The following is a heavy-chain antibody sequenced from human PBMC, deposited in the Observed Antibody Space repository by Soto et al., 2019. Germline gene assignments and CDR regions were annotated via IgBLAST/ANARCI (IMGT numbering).Heavy chain of an antibody. J-gene: IGHJ6*02. CDR2: IYYSGST. D-gene: IGHD4-4*01. Sequence: SETLSLTCTVSGGSISSGDYYWSWIRQPPGKGLEWIGYIYYSGSTYYNPSLKSRVTISVDTSKNQFSLKLSSVTAADTAVYYCASMTTGTKSILPSIRRSAYYGMDVWGQGTTVTVSS. V-gene: IGHV4-30-4*01. CDR3: ASMTTGTKSILPSIRRSAYYGMDV. CDR1: GGSISSGDYY.